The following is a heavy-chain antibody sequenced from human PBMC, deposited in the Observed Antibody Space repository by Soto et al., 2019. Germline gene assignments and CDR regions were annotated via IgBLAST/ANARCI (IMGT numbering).Heavy chain of an antibody. CDR1: GYTLTELS. CDR3: ATETYYYDSSGYWPRLD. D-gene: IGHD3-22*01. Sequence: QVQLVQSGAEVKKPGASVKVSCKVSGYTLTELSMHWVRQAPGKGLEWMGGFDPEDGETIYAQKFQCRVTMTEDASTDTAYMELSSLRSEDTAVYYCATETYYYDSSGYWPRLDWGQGTLVTVSS. J-gene: IGHJ4*02. CDR2: FDPEDGET. V-gene: IGHV1-24*01.